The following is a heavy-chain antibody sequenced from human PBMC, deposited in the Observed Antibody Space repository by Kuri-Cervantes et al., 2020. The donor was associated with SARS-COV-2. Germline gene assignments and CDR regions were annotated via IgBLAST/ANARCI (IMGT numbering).Heavy chain of an antibody. J-gene: IGHJ3*02. CDR1: GGSISSYY. CDR3: ARARIFGVPGFAFDI. CDR2: NYYSGST. V-gene: IGHV4-59*01. Sequence: GSLRLSCTVSGGSISSYYWSWIRQPPGKGLEWIGYNYYSGSTNYNPSLKSRVTISVDTSKNQFSLKLSSVTAADTAVYYCARARIFGVPGFAFDIWGQGTMVTVSS. D-gene: IGHD3-3*01.